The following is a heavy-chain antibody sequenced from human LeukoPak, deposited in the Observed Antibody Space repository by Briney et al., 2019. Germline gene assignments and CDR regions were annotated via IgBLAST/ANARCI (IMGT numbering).Heavy chain of an antibody. CDR1: GFTFSSYS. CDR3: AREYSSSPLYYYYYMDV. J-gene: IGHJ6*03. V-gene: IGHV3-48*01. D-gene: IGHD6-6*01. Sequence: GGSLRLSCAASGFTFSSYSMNWARQAPGKGLEWVSYISSSSSTIYYADSVKGRFTISRDNAKNSLYLQMNSLRAEDTAVYYCAREYSSSPLYYYYYMDVWGKGTTVTVSS. CDR2: ISSSSSTI.